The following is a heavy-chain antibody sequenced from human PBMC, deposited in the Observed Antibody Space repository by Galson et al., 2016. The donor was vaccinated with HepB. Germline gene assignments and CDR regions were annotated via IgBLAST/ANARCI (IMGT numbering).Heavy chain of an antibody. D-gene: IGHD3-3*01. CDR1: GFTFSSFW. CDR2: IKQDGSEI. CDR3: ARDGNDFWSGQDS. J-gene: IGHJ4*02. V-gene: IGHV3-7*01. Sequence: SLRLSCAASGFTFSSFWMSWVRQSPGKGPEWVANIKQDGSEIYYVASVKGRFTISRDNAKNSLDLQMNSRRVEDTAVYYCARDGNDFWSGQDSWGQGTLVAVSS.